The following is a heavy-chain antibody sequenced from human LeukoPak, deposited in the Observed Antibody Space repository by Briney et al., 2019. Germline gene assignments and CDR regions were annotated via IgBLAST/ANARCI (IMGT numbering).Heavy chain of an antibody. D-gene: IGHD5-24*01. CDR2: INPNSGGT. J-gene: IGHJ3*02. Sequence: ASVKVSCKASGYTFTGYYMYWVRQAPGQGLEWMGCINPNSGGTNYAQKFQGRVTMTRNTSTSTVYLELSSLGSEDTAVYYCARIRDGYNDAYDIWGQGTMVTVPS. CDR1: GYTFTGYY. V-gene: IGHV1-2*02. CDR3: ARIRDGYNDAYDI.